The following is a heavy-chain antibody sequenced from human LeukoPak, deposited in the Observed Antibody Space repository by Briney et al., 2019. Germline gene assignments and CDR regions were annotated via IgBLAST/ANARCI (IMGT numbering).Heavy chain of an antibody. Sequence: GGSLRLSCATSGFTFSSYAMHWVRQAPGKGLEWVAVISYDGSNKYYADSVKGRFTISRDNSKNTLYLQMNSLRAEDTAVYYCARDRPYQLLLSYYYGMDVWGKGTTVTVSS. J-gene: IGHJ6*04. CDR3: ARDRPYQLLLSYYYGMDV. V-gene: IGHV3-30*04. CDR1: GFTFSSYA. D-gene: IGHD2-2*01. CDR2: ISYDGSNK.